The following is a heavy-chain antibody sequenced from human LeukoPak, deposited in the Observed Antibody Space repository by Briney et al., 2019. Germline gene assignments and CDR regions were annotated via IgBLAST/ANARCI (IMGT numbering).Heavy chain of an antibody. J-gene: IGHJ4*02. CDR2: ISGYGDST. D-gene: IGHD4-17*01. CDR1: GFTFRSYA. Sequence: GGSLRLSCAASGFTFRSYAMSWVRQAPGKGLEWVSGISGYGDSTYYADSVKGRFTISRDNSKNTLYLQMNSLRAEDTAIYYCAKRGAVTTSLDHYCFDYWGQGTLVTVSS. V-gene: IGHV3-23*01. CDR3: AKRGAVTTSLDHYCFDY.